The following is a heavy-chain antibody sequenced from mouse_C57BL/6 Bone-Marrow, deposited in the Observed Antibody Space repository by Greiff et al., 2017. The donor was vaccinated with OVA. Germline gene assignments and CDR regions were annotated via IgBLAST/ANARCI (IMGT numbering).Heavy chain of an antibody. CDR3: ARDYARRGMDY. CDR1: GYTFTSYT. D-gene: IGHD1-1*01. Sequence: QVQLKESGAELARPGASVKMSCKASGYTFTSYTMHWVKQRPGQGLEWIGYINPSSGYTKYNQKFKDKATLTADKSSSTAYMQLSSLTSEDSAVYYCARDYARRGMDYWGQGTSVTVSS. CDR2: INPSSGYT. V-gene: IGHV1-4*01. J-gene: IGHJ4*01.